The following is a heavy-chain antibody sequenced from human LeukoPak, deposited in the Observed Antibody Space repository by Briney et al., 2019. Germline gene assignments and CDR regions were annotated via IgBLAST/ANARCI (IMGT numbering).Heavy chain of an antibody. V-gene: IGHV3-23*01. Sequence: GGSLRLSCAASGFTFSSYAMSWVRQAPGKGLEWVSAISGSGGSTYYADSAKGRFTISRDNSKNTLYLQMNSLRAEDTAVYYCAKASTYYYGSGSYYYVYWGQGTLVTVSS. J-gene: IGHJ4*02. CDR2: ISGSGGST. CDR3: AKASTYYYGSGSYYYVY. CDR1: GFTFSSYA. D-gene: IGHD3-10*01.